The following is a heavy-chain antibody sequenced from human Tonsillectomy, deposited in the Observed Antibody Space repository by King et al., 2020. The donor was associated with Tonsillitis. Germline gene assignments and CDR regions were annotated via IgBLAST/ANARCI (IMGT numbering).Heavy chain of an antibody. Sequence: QLVQSGAEVKKPGASVKVSCKASGYTFTSYGISWVRQAPGQGLEWMGWISADNGNTNYAQKLQGRVTMTTDTFTSTAYMELRSLRSDDTAVYYCARAPTKTRYGDYVDWGQGTLVTVYS. CDR2: ISADNGNT. D-gene: IGHD4-17*01. CDR3: ARAPTKTRYGDYVD. J-gene: IGHJ4*02. V-gene: IGHV1-18*01. CDR1: GYTFTSYG.